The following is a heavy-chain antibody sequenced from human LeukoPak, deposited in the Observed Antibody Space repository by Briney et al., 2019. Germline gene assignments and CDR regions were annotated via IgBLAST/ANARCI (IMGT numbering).Heavy chain of an antibody. CDR3: ARETLTYFYDSGSRH. J-gene: IGHJ4*02. D-gene: IGHD3-10*01. Sequence: GGSLSLSCAASGFTFSIYTLTWVRQAPGKGPEWVSTVSATGTATFYADSVKGRFTISRDNSKNTLYLQMNSLRAEDTAVYYCARETLTYFYDSGSRHWGQGTLVTVSS. CDR1: GFTFSIYT. V-gene: IGHV3-23*01. CDR2: VSATGTAT.